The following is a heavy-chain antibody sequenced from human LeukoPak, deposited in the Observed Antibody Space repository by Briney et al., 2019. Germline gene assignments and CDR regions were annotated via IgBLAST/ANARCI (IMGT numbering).Heavy chain of an antibody. J-gene: IGHJ4*02. CDR3: ARGNSDYDHDY. D-gene: IGHD5-12*01. CDR2: ISSSSSFI. CDR1: GFTFSSYS. V-gene: IGHV3-21*01. Sequence: GGSLRLSCAASGFTFSSYSMSWVRQAPGKGLEWVSSISSSSSFIYYADSVQGRFTVTRDNAKNSLSLQMNSLRADDTAVYFCARGNSDYDHDYWGQGTLVTVSS.